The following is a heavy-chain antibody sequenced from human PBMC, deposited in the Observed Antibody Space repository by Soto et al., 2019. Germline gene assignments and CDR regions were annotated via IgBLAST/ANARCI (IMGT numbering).Heavy chain of an antibody. Sequence: QVQLVESGGGVVQPGRSLRLSCAASGFTFSSYGMHWVRQAPGKGLEWVAVISYDGSNKYYADSVKGRFTISRDNSKNTLYLQMNSLRAEDTAVYYCAKERVLEWLLTSQYYGMDVWGQGTTVTVSS. V-gene: IGHV3-30*18. CDR2: ISYDGSNK. D-gene: IGHD3-3*01. CDR3: AKERVLEWLLTSQYYGMDV. CDR1: GFTFSSYG. J-gene: IGHJ6*02.